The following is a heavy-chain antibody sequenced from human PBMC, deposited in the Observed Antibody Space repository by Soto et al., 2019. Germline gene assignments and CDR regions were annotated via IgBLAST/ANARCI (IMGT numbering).Heavy chain of an antibody. CDR3: IQSRCGGDCLQSYASHYYYGMDV. V-gene: IGHV2-5*02. J-gene: IGHJ6*02. Sequence: QITLKESGPTLVKPTQTLTLTCTFSGFSLSTSGVGVGWIRQPPGKALEWLALIYWDDDKRYSPSLRGRLTISKDTSKNQVVLTMTNIDPVDTATYYCIQSRCGGDCLQSYASHYYYGMDVWGQGTTVTVSS. CDR1: GFSLSTSGVG. CDR2: IYWDDDK. D-gene: IGHD2-21*02.